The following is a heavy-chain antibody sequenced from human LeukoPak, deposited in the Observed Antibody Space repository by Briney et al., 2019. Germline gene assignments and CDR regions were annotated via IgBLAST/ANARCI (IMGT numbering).Heavy chain of an antibody. Sequence: GGSLRLSCAASGFTVSSNYMSWVRQAPGKGLEWVSVIYSGGSTCYADSVKGRFTISRDNSKNTLYLQMNSLRAEDTAVYYCARDLEYSSGWSAPWGQGTLVTVSS. CDR2: IYSGGST. CDR3: ARDLEYSSGWSAP. J-gene: IGHJ5*02. V-gene: IGHV3-53*01. D-gene: IGHD6-19*01. CDR1: GFTVSSNY.